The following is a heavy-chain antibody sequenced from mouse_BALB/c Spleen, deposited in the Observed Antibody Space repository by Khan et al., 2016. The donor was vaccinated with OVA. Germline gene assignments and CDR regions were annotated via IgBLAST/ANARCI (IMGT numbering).Heavy chain of an antibody. J-gene: IGHJ3*01. Sequence: QVQLQQSGAELARPGASVKMSCKASGYTFTSYTIHWVKQRPGQGLEWIGYINPSSVYTNYNQKFKDKATLTADKSSSTAYMQLSSLTSEDSAVYYCAREVAYYRNDGWFAYWGQGTLVTVSA. V-gene: IGHV1-4*01. D-gene: IGHD2-14*01. CDR3: AREVAYYRNDGWFAY. CDR2: INPSSVYT. CDR1: GYTFTSYT.